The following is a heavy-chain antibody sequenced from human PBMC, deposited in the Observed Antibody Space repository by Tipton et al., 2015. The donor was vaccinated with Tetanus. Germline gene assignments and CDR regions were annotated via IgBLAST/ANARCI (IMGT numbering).Heavy chain of an antibody. J-gene: IGHJ4*02. CDR3: AKEMGYCTNGVCRSTMYYDY. CDR1: GFTFSSYA. D-gene: IGHD2-8*01. CDR2: ISGSGGST. Sequence: SLRLSCAASGFTFSSYAMSWVRQAPGKGLEWVSAISGSGGSTYYADSVKGRFTISRDNSKNTLYLQMNSLRAEDTAVYYCAKEMGYCTNGVCRSTMYYDYWGQGTLVTVSS. V-gene: IGHV3-23*01.